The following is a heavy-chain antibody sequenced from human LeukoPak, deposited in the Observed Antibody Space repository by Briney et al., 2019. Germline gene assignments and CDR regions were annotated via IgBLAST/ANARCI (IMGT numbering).Heavy chain of an antibody. J-gene: IGHJ4*02. CDR1: GFTFSSYG. CDR2: IWYDGSDK. D-gene: IGHD2/OR15-2a*01. V-gene: IGHV3-33*01. CDR3: ARDREGYFNFDY. Sequence: GGSLRLSCAASGFTFSSYGMHWVRQAPGKGLEWVAVIWYDGSDKYYADSVKGRFTISRDNSKNTLYLQMDSLRAEDTAVYYCARDREGYFNFDYWGQGTLVTVSS.